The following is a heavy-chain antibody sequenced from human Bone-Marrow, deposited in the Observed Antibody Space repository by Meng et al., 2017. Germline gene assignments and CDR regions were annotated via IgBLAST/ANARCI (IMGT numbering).Heavy chain of an antibody. Sequence: GESLKISCAASGFTFSSYAMSWVRQAPGKGLEWVSAISGSGGSTYYAESVKRRFTISRDNSKNTLYLQMNSLRAEDTAVYYCANLGSGKITMVRGVIITANYFDYWGQGTLVTVSS. V-gene: IGHV3-23*01. CDR1: GFTFSSYA. J-gene: IGHJ4*02. CDR2: ISGSGGST. CDR3: ANLGSGKITMVRGVIITANYFDY. D-gene: IGHD3-10*01.